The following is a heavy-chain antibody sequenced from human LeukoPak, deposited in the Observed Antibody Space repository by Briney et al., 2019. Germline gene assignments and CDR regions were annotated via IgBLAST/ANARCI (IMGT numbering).Heavy chain of an antibody. V-gene: IGHV3-21*04. CDR1: GFTFSSYS. CDR3: ARGLSGSYHYFDY. CDR2: ISSSSSYI. J-gene: IGHJ4*02. D-gene: IGHD1-26*01. Sequence: GGSLRLSCAASGFTFSSYSMNWVRQAPGKGLEWVSSISSSSSYIYYAGSVKGRLTISRDNSKNTLYLQVNSLRAEDTAVYYCARGLSGSYHYFDYWGQGTLVTVSS.